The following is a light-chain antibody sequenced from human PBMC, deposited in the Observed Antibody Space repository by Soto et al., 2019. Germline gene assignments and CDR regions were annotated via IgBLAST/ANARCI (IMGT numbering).Light chain of an antibody. J-gene: IGLJ2*01. V-gene: IGLV1-44*01. CDR1: SSNIGRNA. Sequence: QSVLTQPPSASGTPGQRVTISCSGSSSNIGRNAVNWYQQLPGTVPKLLIYGNYQRPSGVPDRFSGSESATSASLAISGLQSEDEADYYCSSYTSSDTLVFGAGTKLTVL. CDR2: GNY. CDR3: SSYTSSDTLV.